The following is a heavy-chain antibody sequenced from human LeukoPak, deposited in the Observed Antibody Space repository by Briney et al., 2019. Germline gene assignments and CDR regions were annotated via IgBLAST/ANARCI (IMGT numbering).Heavy chain of an antibody. J-gene: IGHJ4*02. CDR3: TRVTLDY. CDR1: GFTFCDYA. Sequence: GGSLRLSCTASGFTFCDYAMSWVRQAPGKGLEWVGFIRGKAYGGATEYAASVKGRFTISRDDSKSITYLQMHSLKIEDTAVYYCTRVTLDYWGQGTRVTVSS. V-gene: IGHV3-49*04. CDR2: IRGKAYGGAT.